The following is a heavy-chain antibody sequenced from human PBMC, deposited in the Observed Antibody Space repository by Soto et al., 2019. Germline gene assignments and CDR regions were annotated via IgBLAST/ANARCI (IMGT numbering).Heavy chain of an antibody. CDR1: GYTFTSYD. CDR2: MNPNSGNT. V-gene: IGHV1-8*01. CDR3: ARSREYYYGMDV. J-gene: IGHJ6*02. Sequence: VASVKVSCKASGYTFTSYDINWVRQATGQGLEWMGWMNPNSGNTGYAQKFQGRVTMTRNTSISTAYMELSSLRSEDTAVYYCARSREYYYGMDVWGQGTTVTVSS.